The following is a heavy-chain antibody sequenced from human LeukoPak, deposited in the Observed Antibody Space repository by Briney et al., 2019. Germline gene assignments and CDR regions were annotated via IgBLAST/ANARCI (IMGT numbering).Heavy chain of an antibody. D-gene: IGHD6-6*01. J-gene: IGHJ4*02. CDR1: GYTFTSYG. V-gene: IGHV1-18*01. Sequence: ASVKVSCKASGYTFTSYGISWVRQAPRQGLEWMGWISAYNGNTNYAQKLQGRVTMTTDTSTSTAYMELRSLRSDDTAVYYCAREMHSSSWGGSASSGTGYWGQGTLVTVSS. CDR2: ISAYNGNT. CDR3: AREMHSSSWGGSASSGTGY.